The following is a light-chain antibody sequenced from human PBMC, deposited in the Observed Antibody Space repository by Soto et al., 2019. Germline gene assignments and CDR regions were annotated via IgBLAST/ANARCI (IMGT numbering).Light chain of an antibody. Sequence: EVVVTQSPVTLALSPGERATLSCRTSQSVDIYVAWYQQKPGQAPRLLIYDASNRAPGIPARFSGSGSGTDFTPTISSLEPEDFAVYYCQQRKYWPPLTFGGVTKVEIK. CDR3: QQRKYWPPLT. V-gene: IGKV3-11*01. CDR2: DAS. CDR1: QSVDIY. J-gene: IGKJ4*01.